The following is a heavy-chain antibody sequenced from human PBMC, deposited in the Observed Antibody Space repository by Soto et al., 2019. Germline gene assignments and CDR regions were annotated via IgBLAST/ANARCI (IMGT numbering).Heavy chain of an antibody. CDR1: GFTFSSYA. Sequence: PGGSLRLSCAASGFTFSSYAMHWVRQAPGKGLEWVAVISYDGSNKYYADSVKGRFTISRDNSKNTLYLQMNSLRAEDTAVYYCAIEAVVVAAKVYYGMDVCGQGTTVTVSS. CDR2: ISYDGSNK. V-gene: IGHV3-30-3*01. J-gene: IGHJ6*02. D-gene: IGHD2-15*01. CDR3: AIEAVVVAAKVYYGMDV.